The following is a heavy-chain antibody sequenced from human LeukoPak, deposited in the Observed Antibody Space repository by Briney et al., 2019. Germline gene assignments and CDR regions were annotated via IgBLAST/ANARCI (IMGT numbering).Heavy chain of an antibody. J-gene: IGHJ4*02. CDR1: GFTFSSYS. CDR3: ARDLKRGAVAGNEVY. V-gene: IGHV3-21*01. CDR2: ISSSSSYI. Sequence: PGGSLRLSCAASGFTFSSYSMNWVRQAPGKGLEWVSSISSSSSYIYYADSVKGRFTISRDNAKNSLYLQMNSLRAEDTAVYYCARDLKRGAVAGNEVYWGQGTLVTVSS. D-gene: IGHD6-19*01.